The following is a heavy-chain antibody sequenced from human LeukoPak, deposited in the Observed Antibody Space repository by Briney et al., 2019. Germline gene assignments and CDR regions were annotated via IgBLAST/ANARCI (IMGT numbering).Heavy chain of an antibody. Sequence: ASVKVSCKASGYTFTGYYMHWVRQAPGQGLEWMGWINPNSGGTNYAQKFQGRVTMTRDTSISTAYMELSRLRSDDTAVYYCARDDGLEQQLGDYWGQGTLVTVSS. CDR3: ARDDGLEQQLGDY. V-gene: IGHV1-2*02. D-gene: IGHD6-13*01. CDR1: GYTFTGYY. J-gene: IGHJ4*02. CDR2: INPNSGGT.